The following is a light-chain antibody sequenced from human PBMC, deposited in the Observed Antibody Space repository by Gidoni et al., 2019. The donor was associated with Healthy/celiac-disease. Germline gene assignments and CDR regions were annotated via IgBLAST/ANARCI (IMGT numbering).Light chain of an antibody. CDR3: QQSYSTPMYT. Sequence: DIQMTQSPSSMSAYVGDRVTITCRARQSISSYLNWYQQKPGKAPKILIYAASSLQSGVPSRFSGSGSGTDFTLTISSLQPEDVATYYCQQSYSTPMYTFGQGTKLEIK. CDR1: QSISSY. V-gene: IGKV1-39*01. J-gene: IGKJ2*01. CDR2: AAS.